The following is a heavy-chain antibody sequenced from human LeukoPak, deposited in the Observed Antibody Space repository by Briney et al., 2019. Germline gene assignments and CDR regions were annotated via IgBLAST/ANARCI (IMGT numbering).Heavy chain of an antibody. Sequence: SETLSLTCTVSGGSISSGGYYWSWIRQHPGKGLEWIGYIYYSESTYYNPSLKSRVTISVDTSKNQFSLKLSSVTAADTAVYYCARSPGYYDILTGYYANYFDYWGQGTLVTVSS. CDR3: ARSPGYYDILTGYYANYFDY. CDR2: IYYSEST. V-gene: IGHV4-31*03. CDR1: GGSISSGGYY. D-gene: IGHD3-9*01. J-gene: IGHJ4*02.